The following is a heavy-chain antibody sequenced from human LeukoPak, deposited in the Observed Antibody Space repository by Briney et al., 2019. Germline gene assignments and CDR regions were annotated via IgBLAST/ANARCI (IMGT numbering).Heavy chain of an antibody. J-gene: IGHJ6*02. V-gene: IGHV3-66*01. CDR1: GFTVSSNY. CDR3: ARAGGYSYYGMDV. CDR2: IYSGGST. D-gene: IGHD5-18*01. Sequence: GGSLRLSCAASGFTVSSNYMSWVRQAPGKGLEWVSVIYSGGSTYYADPVKGRFTISRDNSKNTLYLQMNSLRAEDTAVYYCARAGGYSYYGMDVWGQGTTVTVSS.